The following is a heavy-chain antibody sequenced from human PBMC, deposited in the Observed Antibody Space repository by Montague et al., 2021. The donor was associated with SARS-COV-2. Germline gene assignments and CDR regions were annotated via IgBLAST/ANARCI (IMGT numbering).Heavy chain of an antibody. Sequence: SETLSLTCTVSGGSISSSSYYWGWIRQPPGKGLEWIGSIDYSGSTYYXPSLKSRVTISVDTSKNQFSLKLSSVTAADTAVYYCARDTRITMIVVVQGYGMDVWGQGTTVTVSS. D-gene: IGHD3-22*01. CDR3: ARDTRITMIVVVQGYGMDV. CDR2: IDYSGST. CDR1: GGSISSSSYY. J-gene: IGHJ6*02. V-gene: IGHV4-39*07.